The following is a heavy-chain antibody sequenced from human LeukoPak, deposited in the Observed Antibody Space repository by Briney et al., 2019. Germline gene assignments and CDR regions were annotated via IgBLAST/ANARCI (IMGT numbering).Heavy chain of an antibody. CDR2: ISSSSSYI. Sequence: GGSLSLSCAVSGFTLSSYSMNWVRQAPGKGREWVSSISSSSSYIYYADSVKGRFTISRDNAKNSLYLQMSSLSAEDTAVYYCASMGVDYWGQGTLVTVSS. CDR1: GFTLSSYS. V-gene: IGHV3-21*01. D-gene: IGHD3-16*01. CDR3: ASMGVDY. J-gene: IGHJ4*02.